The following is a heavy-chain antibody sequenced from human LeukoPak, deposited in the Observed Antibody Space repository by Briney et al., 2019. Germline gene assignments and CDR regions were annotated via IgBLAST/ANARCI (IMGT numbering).Heavy chain of an antibody. CDR2: ISGSGDST. V-gene: IGHV3-23*01. CDR1: GFTFSSYA. D-gene: IGHD4-17*01. J-gene: IGHJ4*02. CDR3: ARPTVPIDY. Sequence: GGSLRLSCAASGFTFSSYAMSWVRQAPGKGLEWVSAISGSGDSTYYGDSVKGRFTISRDNSKNTLYLQMKSLRAEDTALYYCARPTVPIDYWGQGTLVTVSS.